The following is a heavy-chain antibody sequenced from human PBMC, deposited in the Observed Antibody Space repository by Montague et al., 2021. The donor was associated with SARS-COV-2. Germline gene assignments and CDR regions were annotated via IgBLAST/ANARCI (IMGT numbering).Heavy chain of an antibody. J-gene: IGHJ4*02. CDR2: IDWDDDK. D-gene: IGHD7-27*01. CDR3: ARDWGCTHFDY. CDR1: GGSISGYW. Sequence: TLSLTCSVSGGSISGYWWGWVRQPPGKALEWLARIDWDDDKYYSTSLKTRLTISKDTSKNQVVLTMTNVDPVDTATYYCARDWGCTHFDYWGQGTLVTVSS. V-gene: IGHV2-70*18.